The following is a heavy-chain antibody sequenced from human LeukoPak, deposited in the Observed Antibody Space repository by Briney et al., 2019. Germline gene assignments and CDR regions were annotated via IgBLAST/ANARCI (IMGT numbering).Heavy chain of an antibody. V-gene: IGHV4-59*01. J-gene: IGHJ5*02. CDR3: ARGPSVAGNNWFDP. D-gene: IGHD6-19*01. CDR2: IYYSGST. Sequence: SETLSLTCAVYGGSISSYYWSWIRQPPGKGLEWIGYIYYSGSTNYNPSLKSRVTISVDTSKNQFSLKLSSVTAADTAVYYCARGPSVAGNNWFDPWGQGTLVTVSS. CDR1: GGSISSYY.